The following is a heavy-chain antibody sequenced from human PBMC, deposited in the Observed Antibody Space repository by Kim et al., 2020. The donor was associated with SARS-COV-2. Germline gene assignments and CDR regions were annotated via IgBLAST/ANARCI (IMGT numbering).Heavy chain of an antibody. Sequence: SETLSLTCTVSGGSISSYYWSWIRQPPGKGLEWIGYIYYSGSTNYNPSLKSRVTISVDTSKNQFSLKLSSVTAADTAVYYCARVEPEEGLDSSWYGEGINWFDPWGQGTLVTVSS. D-gene: IGHD6-13*01. CDR2: IYYSGST. V-gene: IGHV4-59*13. CDR3: ARVEPEEGLDSSWYGEGINWFDP. J-gene: IGHJ5*02. CDR1: GGSISSYY.